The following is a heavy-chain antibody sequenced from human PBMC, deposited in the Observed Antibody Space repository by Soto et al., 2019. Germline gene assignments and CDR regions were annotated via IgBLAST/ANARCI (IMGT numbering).Heavy chain of an antibody. D-gene: IGHD3-22*01. Sequence: EVQLLESGGGLVQLGGSLRLSCAASEFTFSNYAMSWVRQAPGKGLEWVSAISYGGGTTYYADSVKGRFTISRDNSKNTPFLQMNSLRAEDTAVYYCAKNPGYYYDSTGYHFDYWGQGTLVTVSS. CDR3: AKNPGYYYDSTGYHFDY. CDR1: EFTFSNYA. V-gene: IGHV3-23*01. CDR2: ISYGGGTT. J-gene: IGHJ4*02.